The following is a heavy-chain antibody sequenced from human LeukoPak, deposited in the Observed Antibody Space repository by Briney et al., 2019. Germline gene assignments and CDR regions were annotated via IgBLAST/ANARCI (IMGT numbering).Heavy chain of an antibody. J-gene: IGHJ4*02. D-gene: IGHD6-6*01. Sequence: GGSLRLSCAASGFTFSSYAMSWVRQAPGKGLEWVSAISGSGGSTYYADSVKGRFTISRDNSKNTLYLQMNSLRAEDTAIYYCAKDREPPYSSSSLFSGYWGQGTLVTVSS. CDR3: AKDREPPYSSSSLFSGY. V-gene: IGHV3-23*01. CDR2: ISGSGGST. CDR1: GFTFSSYA.